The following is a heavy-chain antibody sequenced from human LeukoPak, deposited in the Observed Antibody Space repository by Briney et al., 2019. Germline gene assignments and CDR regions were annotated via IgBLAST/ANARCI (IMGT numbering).Heavy chain of an antibody. V-gene: IGHV4-59*01. CDR2: IYYSGST. Sequence: SETLSLTCTVSGGSISSYYWSWIRQPPGKGLEWIGYIYYSGSTNYNPSLKSRVTISVDTSKNQFSLKLSSVTAADTAVYYCARSGDYYDSSGYYYRIAFDPWGQGTLVTVSS. CDR3: ARSGDYYDSSGYYYRIAFDP. D-gene: IGHD3-22*01. J-gene: IGHJ5*02. CDR1: GGSISSYY.